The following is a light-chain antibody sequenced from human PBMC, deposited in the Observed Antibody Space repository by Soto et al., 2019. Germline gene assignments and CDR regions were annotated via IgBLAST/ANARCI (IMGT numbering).Light chain of an antibody. Sequence: QSVVTQPPSASGSPGQSVTISCTGTSSGVGGYNYVSWYQQHPGKAPKLVIFEVNKRPSGVPDRFSGSKSGNTASLTVSGLQPEDEADYYCNSYAGSNSFVFGTGTKLTVL. CDR2: EVN. V-gene: IGLV2-8*01. CDR3: NSYAGSNSFV. CDR1: SSGVGGYNY. J-gene: IGLJ1*01.